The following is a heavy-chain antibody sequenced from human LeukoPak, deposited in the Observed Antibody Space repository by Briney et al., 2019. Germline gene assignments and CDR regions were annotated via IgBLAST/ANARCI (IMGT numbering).Heavy chain of an antibody. CDR3: ARGTYYDDSSGYSD. J-gene: IGHJ4*02. Sequence: SETLSLTFAVYGGSFCGYYWSWLRQPPGKGLEWVGEINHSGCTISNTSLKSRVTLSEDTFKNQFSLKMSSVTAADTAVDLCARGTYYDDSSGYSDGGQGTLVTVSS. CDR2: INHSGCT. CDR1: GGSFCGYY. D-gene: IGHD3-22*01. V-gene: IGHV4-34*01.